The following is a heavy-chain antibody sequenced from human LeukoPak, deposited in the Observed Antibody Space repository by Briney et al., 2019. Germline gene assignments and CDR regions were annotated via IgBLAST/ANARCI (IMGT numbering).Heavy chain of an antibody. J-gene: IGHJ4*02. CDR2: INPNSGGT. D-gene: IGHD6-19*01. Sequence: ASMKVSCKASGYTFTSYGITWVRQAPGQGLEWMGWINPNSGGTNYAQKFQGRVTMTRDTSISTAYMELSRLRSDDTAVYYCASLYSSGWGQWGQGTLVTVSS. CDR3: ASLYSSGWGQ. V-gene: IGHV1-2*02. CDR1: GYTFTSYG.